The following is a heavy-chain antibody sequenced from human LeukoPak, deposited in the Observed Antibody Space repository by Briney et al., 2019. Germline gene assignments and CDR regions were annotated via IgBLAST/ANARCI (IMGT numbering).Heavy chain of an antibody. CDR2: ITARGGYT. CDR3: AKDYSSGWYLDY. CDR1: GLTFSSCA. J-gene: IGHJ4*02. V-gene: IGHV3-23*01. D-gene: IGHD6-19*01. Sequence: GGSLRLSCAASGLTFSSCAMSWVRQAPGKGLEWVSAITARGGYTYYTDSVKGRFTISRDNSKNTMYLQMNSLRAEDTAVYYCAKDYSSGWYLDYWGQGTLVTVSS.